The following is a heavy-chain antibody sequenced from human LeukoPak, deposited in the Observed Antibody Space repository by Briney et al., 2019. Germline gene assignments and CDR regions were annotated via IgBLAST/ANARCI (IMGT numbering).Heavy chain of an antibody. CDR3: ARGPTMVRGVITSRYNWFDP. CDR1: GYTFTSYA. J-gene: IGHJ5*02. V-gene: IGHV7-4-1*02. CDR2: INTNTGNP. Sequence: ASVKVPCKASGYTFTSYAMNWVRQAPGQGLEWMGWINTNTGNPTYAQGFTGRFVFSLDTSVSTAYLQISSLKAEDTAVYYCARGPTMVRGVITSRYNWFDPWGQGTLVTVSS. D-gene: IGHD3-10*01.